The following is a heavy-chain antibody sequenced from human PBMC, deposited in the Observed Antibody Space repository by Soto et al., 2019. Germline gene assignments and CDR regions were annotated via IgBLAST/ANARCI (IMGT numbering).Heavy chain of an antibody. CDR1: GYTFTSYD. Sequence: ASVKVSCKAPGYTFTSYDINWVRQATGQGLEWMGWMNPNSGNTGYAQKFQGRVTMTRNTSISTAYMELSSLRSEDTAVYYCARGLIRSGSSDYWGQGTLVTVSS. V-gene: IGHV1-8*01. D-gene: IGHD3-10*01. CDR2: MNPNSGNT. J-gene: IGHJ4*02. CDR3: ARGLIRSGSSDY.